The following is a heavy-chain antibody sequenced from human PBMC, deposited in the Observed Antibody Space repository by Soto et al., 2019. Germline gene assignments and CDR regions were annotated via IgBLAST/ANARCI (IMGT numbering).Heavy chain of an antibody. CDR2: IGTAGDT. V-gene: IGHV3-13*01. CDR1: GFTFSRYD. J-gene: IGHJ2*01. D-gene: IGHD4-17*01. CDR3: VRAPYDYGLYWYFDR. Sequence: EVQLVESGGGLVQPGGSLRLSCAASGFTFSRYDMHWVRQAIGKGLEWVSAIGTAGDTYYPGSVKGRFTIARENARTSLYLQLNSLRAEDTAVYYCVRAPYDYGLYWYFDRSGRGTLVTVSS.